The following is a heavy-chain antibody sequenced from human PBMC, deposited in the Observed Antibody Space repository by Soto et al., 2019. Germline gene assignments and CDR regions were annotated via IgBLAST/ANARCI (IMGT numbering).Heavy chain of an antibody. CDR1: GFIFRDYA. Sequence: WSLRLSCAASGFIFRDYAMYWVRQAPGKGLEWVSVISGSDGTTFYADSVRGRVTSSRDNSRNMVYLQMISLRAEDTAVYYCAKVIGGSESYWGGSHYYYALDVWGQGTTVTVSS. V-gene: IGHV3-23*01. D-gene: IGHD3-10*01. J-gene: IGHJ6*02. CDR2: ISGSDGTT. CDR3: AKVIGGSESYWGGSHYYYALDV.